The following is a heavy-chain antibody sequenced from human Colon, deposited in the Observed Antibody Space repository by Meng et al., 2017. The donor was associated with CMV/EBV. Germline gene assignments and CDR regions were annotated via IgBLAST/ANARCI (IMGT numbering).Heavy chain of an antibody. CDR3: ARDPSLTWVAKRPDY. V-gene: IGHV3-11*01. Sequence: GESLKISCAASGFTFSDYYMSWIRQAPGKGLEWVSYISTSGNTIFYADSVKGRFTTSRDNAKSSLYLQIDSLRAEDTAVYYCARDPSLTWVAKRPDYWGQGTLVTVSS. J-gene: IGHJ4*02. D-gene: IGHD1-26*01. CDR1: GFTFSDYY. CDR2: ISTSGNTI.